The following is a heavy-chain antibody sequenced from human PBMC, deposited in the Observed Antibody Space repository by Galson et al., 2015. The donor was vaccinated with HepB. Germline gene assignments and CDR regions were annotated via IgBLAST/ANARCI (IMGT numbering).Heavy chain of an antibody. D-gene: IGHD6-19*01. CDR3: ARAPLLYSSGWYLDY. J-gene: IGHJ4*02. V-gene: IGHV3-21*01. Sequence: SLRLSCAASGFTFSSYSMNWVRQAPGKGLEWVSSISSSSSYIYYADSVKGRFTISRDNAKNSLYLQMNSLRAEDTAVYYCARAPLLYSSGWYLDYWGQGTLVTVSS. CDR1: GFTFSSYS. CDR2: ISSSSSYI.